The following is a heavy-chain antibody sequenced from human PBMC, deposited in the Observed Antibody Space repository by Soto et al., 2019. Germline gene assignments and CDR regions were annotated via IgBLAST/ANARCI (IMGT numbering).Heavy chain of an antibody. CDR2: IYYSGST. Sequence: PSETLSLTCTVSGGSTSSYYWSWIRQPPGKGLEWIGYIYYSGSTNYNPSLKSRVTISVDTSKNQFSLKLSSVTAADTAVYYCARHPEYSSSSILFDPWAQGTLVTVSS. V-gene: IGHV4-59*08. CDR3: ARHPEYSSSSILFDP. J-gene: IGHJ5*02. D-gene: IGHD6-6*01. CDR1: GGSTSSYY.